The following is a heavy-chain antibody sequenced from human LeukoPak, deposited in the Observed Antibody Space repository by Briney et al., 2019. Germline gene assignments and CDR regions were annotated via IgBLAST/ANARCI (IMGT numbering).Heavy chain of an antibody. J-gene: IGHJ5*02. D-gene: IGHD2-21*02. CDR1: GYTFINYY. CDR2: INPSGGST. Sequence: ASVKVSCKASGYTFINYYIRWVRQAPGQGLEWMGIINPSGGSTTYPQKFQGRVTMTRDMSTSTVYMDLSRLRSDDTAVYYCARDEDCGGDCPNWFDPWGQGTLVTVSS. V-gene: IGHV1-46*01. CDR3: ARDEDCGGDCPNWFDP.